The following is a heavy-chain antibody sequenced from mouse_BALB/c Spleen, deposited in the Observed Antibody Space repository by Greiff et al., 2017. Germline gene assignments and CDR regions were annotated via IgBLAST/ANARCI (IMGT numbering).Heavy chain of an antibody. CDR3: VRAYGSSPDY. V-gene: IGHV2-9-2*01. CDR2: IWTGGGT. J-gene: IGHJ2*01. Sequence: VQLQQSGPGLVAPSQSLSITCTVSGFSLTSYDISWIRQPPGKGLEWLGVIWTGGGTNYNSAFMSRLSISKDNSKSQVFLKMNSLQTDDTAIYYCVRAYGSSPDYWGQGTTLTVSS. D-gene: IGHD1-1*01. CDR1: GFSLTSYD.